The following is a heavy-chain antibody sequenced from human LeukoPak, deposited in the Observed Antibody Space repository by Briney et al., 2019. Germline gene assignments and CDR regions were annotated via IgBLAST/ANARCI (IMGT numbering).Heavy chain of an antibody. D-gene: IGHD3-16*01. V-gene: IGHV3-53*01. CDR2: IYSDNT. CDR3: ARESTAVGDYYFDY. J-gene: IGHJ4*02. CDR1: GFTVSSNS. Sequence: GGSLRLSCTVSGFTVSSNSMSWVRQAPGKGLEWVSFIYSDNTHYSDSVKGRFTISRDNAKNTLYLQMNSLRAEDLAVYYCARESTAVGDYYFDYWGQGILVAVSS.